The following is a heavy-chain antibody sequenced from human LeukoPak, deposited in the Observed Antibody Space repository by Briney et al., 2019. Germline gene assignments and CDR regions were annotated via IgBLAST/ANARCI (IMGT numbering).Heavy chain of an antibody. Sequence: SVKVSCKASGGTFSSYAISWVRQAPGQGLEWMGGIISIFGTANYAQKFQGRVTITADESTSTAYMELSSLRSEDTAVYYCARMDYGGNPYYFDYWGQGTLVTVSS. J-gene: IGHJ4*02. CDR2: IISIFGTA. CDR3: ARMDYGGNPYYFDY. CDR1: GGTFSSYA. D-gene: IGHD4-23*01. V-gene: IGHV1-69*13.